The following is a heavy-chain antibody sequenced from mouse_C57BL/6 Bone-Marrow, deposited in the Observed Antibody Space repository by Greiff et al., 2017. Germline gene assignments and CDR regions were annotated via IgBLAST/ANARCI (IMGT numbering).Heavy chain of an antibody. D-gene: IGHD1-1*01. CDR1: GYSFTGYY. CDR2: INPSTGGT. CDR3: ERSIIYYYGSSYVMDY. V-gene: IGHV1-42*01. Sequence: VQLQQSGPELVKPGASVKISCKASGYSFTGYYMNWVKQSPEKSLEWIGEINPSTGGTTYNQKFKAKATLTVDKSSSTAYMQLKSLTSEDSAVYYCERSIIYYYGSSYVMDYWGQGTTLTVSS. J-gene: IGHJ2*01.